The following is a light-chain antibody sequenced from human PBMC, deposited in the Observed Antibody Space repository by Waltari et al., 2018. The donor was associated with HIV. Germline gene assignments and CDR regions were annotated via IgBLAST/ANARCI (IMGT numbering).Light chain of an antibody. Sequence: HVLPQPHQVSVAPGRTGTLSCGGTRSATKSVHWYQQKSGQAPLLVIFYDSDRPSGIPERFSGSNSGSAATLTINRVEAGDEADYFCQVWDETRNHVVFGGGTKLIAL. V-gene: IGLV3-21*04. CDR3: QVWDETRNHVV. J-gene: IGLJ3*02. CDR1: RSATKS. CDR2: YDS.